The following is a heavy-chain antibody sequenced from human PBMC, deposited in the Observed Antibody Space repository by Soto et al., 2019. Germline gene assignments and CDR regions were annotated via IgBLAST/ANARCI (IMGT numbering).Heavy chain of an antibody. CDR3: ARGVGSSPPRY. V-gene: IGHV4-59*01. D-gene: IGHD1-26*01. CDR2: IYASGSP. Sequence: TLSLTCTISGGSISVYYWSWVRQPPGHELEWIGYIYASGSPYYNPSLRSRVTISADTPKNQISLKLTSPTAADTAVYYCARGVGSSPPRYWGRGTLVTVSS. J-gene: IGHJ4*02. CDR1: GGSISVYY.